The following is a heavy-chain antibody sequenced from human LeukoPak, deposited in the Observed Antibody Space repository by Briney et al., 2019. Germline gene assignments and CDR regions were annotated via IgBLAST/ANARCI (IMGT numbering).Heavy chain of an antibody. CDR2: IQSKTDGETT. J-gene: IGHJ4*02. Sequence: PGGSLRLSCAASGFTFSNAWMSWVRQAPGKGLEWVGRIQSKTDGETTDYATPVKGRFTISRDDSKDTLYLQMNSLKTEDTAVYYCTTEGYYVSGIYWGQGTLVTVSS. CDR1: GFTFSNAW. CDR3: TTEGYYVSGIY. D-gene: IGHD3-10*01. V-gene: IGHV3-15*01.